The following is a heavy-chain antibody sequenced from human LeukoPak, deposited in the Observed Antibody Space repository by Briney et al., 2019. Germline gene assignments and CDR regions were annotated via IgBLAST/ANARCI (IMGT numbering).Heavy chain of an antibody. CDR2: IYYNERS. Sequence: PSETLSLTCTVSGDSISSYFWSWIRQPPGKGLEWIGYIYYNERSNYNPSLRSRVTISIDTSKNQFSLSLTSVTAADTAVYYCTADAQVRWFYSWGQGTLVTVSS. V-gene: IGHV4-59*12. D-gene: IGHD1-1*01. CDR1: GDSISSYF. CDR3: TADAQVRWFYS. J-gene: IGHJ5*01.